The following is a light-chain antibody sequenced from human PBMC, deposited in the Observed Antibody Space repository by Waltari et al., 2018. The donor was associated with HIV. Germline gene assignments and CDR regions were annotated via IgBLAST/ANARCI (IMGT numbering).Light chain of an antibody. CDR2: GNT. CDR3: QSYDSRQSGFWV. CDR1: SPNIGAGYD. Sequence: QSVLTQPPSVSGAPGQRVTISCTGSSPNIGAGYDVHWYQQLPGTAPKLLIYGNTNRPSGVSDRVSGSKSGTSASLASTGLQAEDEADYYCQSYDSRQSGFWVFGGGTTLTVL. J-gene: IGLJ3*02. V-gene: IGLV1-40*01.